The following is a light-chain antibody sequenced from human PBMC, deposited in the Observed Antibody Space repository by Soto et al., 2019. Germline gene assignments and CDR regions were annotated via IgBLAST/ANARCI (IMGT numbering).Light chain of an antibody. CDR3: QQYETFSGT. J-gene: IGKJ1*01. V-gene: IGKV1-5*01. Sequence: DIQMTQSPSSLSASVGDRVTINCRASQSISSYLNWYQQKPGEAPKLLIYDASALPRGVPSRFSGSGSGTKFTLTIASLQPDDFATYYCQQYETFSGTFGPGTKVDIK. CDR2: DAS. CDR1: QSISSY.